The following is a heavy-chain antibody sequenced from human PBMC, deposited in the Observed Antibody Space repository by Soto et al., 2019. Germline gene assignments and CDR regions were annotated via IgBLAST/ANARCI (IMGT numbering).Heavy chain of an antibody. D-gene: IGHD2-2*01. CDR2: ISSSSSYI. J-gene: IGHJ6*03. V-gene: IGHV3-21*01. CDR1: GFTFSSYS. Sequence: EVQLVESGGGLVKPGGSLRLSCAASGFTFSSYSMNWVRQAPGKGLEWVSSISSSSSYIYYADSVKGRFTISRDNAKNSLYLQMNSLRAEDTAVYYCAREGYCSSTSCYLPTHPHPQGSGAYYYYYMDVWGKGTTVTVSS. CDR3: AREGYCSSTSCYLPTHPHPQGSGAYYYYYMDV.